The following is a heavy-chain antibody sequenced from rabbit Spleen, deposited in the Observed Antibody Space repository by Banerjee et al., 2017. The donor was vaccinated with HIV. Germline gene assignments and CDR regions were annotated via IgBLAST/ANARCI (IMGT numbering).Heavy chain of an antibody. D-gene: IGHD1-1*01. V-gene: IGHV1S40*01. CDR2: IYAGSSGIT. J-gene: IGHJ4*01. CDR3: ARDDANIGGYYFNL. Sequence: QSLEESGGDLVKPGASLTLTCTASGFSFTNSDWICWVRQAPGKGLEWIACIYAGSSGITYYASWAKGRFTISKTSSTTVTLQMTSLTAADTDTYFCARDDANIGGYYFNLWGQGTLVTVS. CDR1: GFSFTNSDW.